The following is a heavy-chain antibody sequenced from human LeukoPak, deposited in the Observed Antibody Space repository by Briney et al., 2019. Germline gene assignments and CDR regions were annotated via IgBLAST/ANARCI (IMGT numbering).Heavy chain of an antibody. Sequence: ASVKVSCKASGYTFTSYAMHWVRQAPGQRLEWMGWINAGNGNTKYSQKFQGRVTITRDTSTSTAYMELRSLRSDDTAVYYCARVVRITMVRGVIIDYWGQGTLVTVSS. D-gene: IGHD3-10*01. CDR2: INAGNGNT. V-gene: IGHV1-3*01. CDR1: GYTFTSYA. J-gene: IGHJ4*02. CDR3: ARVVRITMVRGVIIDY.